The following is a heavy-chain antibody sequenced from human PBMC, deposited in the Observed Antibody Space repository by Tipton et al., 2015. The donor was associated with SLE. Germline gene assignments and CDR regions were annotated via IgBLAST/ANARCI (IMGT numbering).Heavy chain of an antibody. CDR2: INHSGST. CDR3: ARRASQRITIFGVVSWYFDL. Sequence: LRLSCAVYGGSFSGYYWSWIRQPPGKGLEWIGEINHSGSTNYNPSLNSRVTISVDTSKNQFSVKLSSVTAADTAVYYCARRASQRITIFGVVSWYFDLWGRGTLVTVSS. J-gene: IGHJ2*01. D-gene: IGHD3-3*01. V-gene: IGHV4-34*01. CDR1: GGSFSGYY.